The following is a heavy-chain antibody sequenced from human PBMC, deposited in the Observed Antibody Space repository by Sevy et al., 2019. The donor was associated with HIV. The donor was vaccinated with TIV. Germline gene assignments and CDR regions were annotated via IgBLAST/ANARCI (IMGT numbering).Heavy chain of an antibody. CDR3: AGDRGFWSGYNYYYYGMDV. D-gene: IGHD3-3*01. CDR2: ISAYNGNT. V-gene: IGHV1-18*01. CDR1: GYTFTSYG. J-gene: IGHJ6*02. Sequence: ASVKVSCKASGYTFTSYGISWVRQAPGQGLEWMGWISAYNGNTNYAQKLQGRVTMTTDTSTSTAYMELRSLRSDDTAVYYCAGDRGFWSGYNYYYYGMDVWGQGTTVTVSS.